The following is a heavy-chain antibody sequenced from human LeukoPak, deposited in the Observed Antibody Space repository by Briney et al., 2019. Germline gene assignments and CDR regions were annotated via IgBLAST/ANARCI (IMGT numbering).Heavy chain of an antibody. J-gene: IGHJ4*02. V-gene: IGHV4-34*01. CDR1: GFTFSNFW. CDR2: INHSGST. D-gene: IGHD3-10*01. Sequence: GSLRLSCAASGFTFSNFWMSWVRQAPGKGLEWIGEINHSGSTNYNPSLKSRVTISVDTSKNQFSLKLSSVTAADTAVYYCARERITMVRGEARFDYWGQGTLVTVSS. CDR3: ARERITMVRGEARFDY.